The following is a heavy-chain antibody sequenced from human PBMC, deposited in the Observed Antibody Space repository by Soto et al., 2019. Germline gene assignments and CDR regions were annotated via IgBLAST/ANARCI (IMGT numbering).Heavy chain of an antibody. Sequence: QVQLVQSGAEVKKPGASVKVSCKASGYTFTSYYMHWVRQAPGQGLEWMGIINPSGGSTSYAQKIQGRVTMTRDTSTSTVYMELSSLRSEDTAVYYCARTFSMVDYYYYGMDVWGQGTTVTVSS. D-gene: IGHD3-10*01. CDR3: ARTFSMVDYYYYGMDV. CDR1: GYTFTSYY. CDR2: INPSGGST. V-gene: IGHV1-46*01. J-gene: IGHJ6*02.